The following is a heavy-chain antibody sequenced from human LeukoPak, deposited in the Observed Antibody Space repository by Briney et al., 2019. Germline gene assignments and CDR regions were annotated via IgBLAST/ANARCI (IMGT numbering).Heavy chain of an antibody. D-gene: IGHD1-1*01. V-gene: IGHV3-23*01. J-gene: IGHJ4*02. CDR1: GFTFSSYS. CDR3: AKGGATTTRYEYFDY. Sequence: PGGSLRLSCAASGFTFSSYSMYWLRQAPGKGLEWISGISGGGSSTYYADSVRGRFPISRDNSKNTLFLQMNSLRAEDTAVYYCAKGGATTTRYEYFDYWGQGILVTVSS. CDR2: ISGGGSST.